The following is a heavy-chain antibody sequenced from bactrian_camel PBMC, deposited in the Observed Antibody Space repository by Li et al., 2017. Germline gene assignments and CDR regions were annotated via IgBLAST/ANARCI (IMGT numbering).Heavy chain of an antibody. V-gene: IGHV3-2*01. CDR1: GFTFDSYY. D-gene: IGHD4*01. CDR2: IAHSSDGMMT. J-gene: IGHJ4*01. Sequence: VQLVESGGGLVQPGGSLRLSCAASGFTFDSYYMTWVRQTPGKGLDRVCKIAHSSDGMMTWYADSVKGRFTIYKEDGGKTLLLQMNNLQPEDTARYYCATDFNDGRLDYDGACVNVGVLGQGTQVTV.